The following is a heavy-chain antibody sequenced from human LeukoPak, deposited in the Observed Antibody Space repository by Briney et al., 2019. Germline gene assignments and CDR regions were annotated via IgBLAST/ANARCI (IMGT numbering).Heavy chain of an antibody. V-gene: IGHV3-23*01. CDR2: MSDSGGRT. CDR3: AKRGVVIRVILVGFHKEAYYFDS. CDR1: GITLSNYG. Sequence: AGSLRLSCAVSGITLSNYGMSWVRQAPGKGLEWVAGMSDSGGRTNYADSVKGRFTISRDNPKNTLYLQMNSLRAGDTAVYFCAKRGVVIRVILVGFHKEAYYFDSWGQGALVTVSS. J-gene: IGHJ4*02. D-gene: IGHD3-22*01.